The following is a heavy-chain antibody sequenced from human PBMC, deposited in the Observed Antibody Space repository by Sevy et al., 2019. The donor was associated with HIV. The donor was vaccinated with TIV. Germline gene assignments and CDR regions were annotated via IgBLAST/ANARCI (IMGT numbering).Heavy chain of an antibody. D-gene: IGHD4-17*01. Sequence: SETLSLTCAVSGYTINSAYHWGWIRQPPGKGLEWIGTIHPSGSTYYNPSLRSRVTMSVDMSRNLFSLSLRSVTAADTPVYYCARDRWAPRDSDYGSGSWGQGTLVTVSS. V-gene: IGHV4-38-2*02. CDR3: ARDRWAPRDSDYGSGS. CDR1: GYTINSAYH. CDR2: IHPSGST. J-gene: IGHJ5*02.